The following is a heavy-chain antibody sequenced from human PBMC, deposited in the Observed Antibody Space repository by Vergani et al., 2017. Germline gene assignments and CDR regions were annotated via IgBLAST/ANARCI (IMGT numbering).Heavy chain of an antibody. Sequence: EVQLLESGGGLIQPGGSLRLSCAASGFTVSSNYMSWVRQAPGKGLEWVSVIYSGGSTYYADSVKGRFTISRDNSKNTLYLQMNSLRAEDTAVYYCAREASKDIVVVPAADYMDVWGKGTTVTVSS. CDR1: GFTVSSNY. CDR2: IYSGGST. D-gene: IGHD2-2*01. V-gene: IGHV3-53*01. J-gene: IGHJ6*03. CDR3: AREASKDIVVVPAADYMDV.